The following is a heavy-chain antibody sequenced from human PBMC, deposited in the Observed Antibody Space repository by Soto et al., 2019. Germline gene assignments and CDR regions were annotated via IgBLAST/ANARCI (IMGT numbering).Heavy chain of an antibody. Sequence: SETLSLTCTVSGGSISSSSYYWGWIRQPPGKGLEWIGSIYYSGSTYYNPSLKSRVTISVDTSKNQFSLKLSSVTAADTAVYYCARSEDYYGDYKLPYATDVWCPGPMVTLSS. V-gene: IGHV4-39*01. CDR1: GGSISSSSYY. J-gene: IGHJ6*02. CDR3: ARSEDYYGDYKLPYATDV. D-gene: IGHD4-17*01. CDR2: IYYSGST.